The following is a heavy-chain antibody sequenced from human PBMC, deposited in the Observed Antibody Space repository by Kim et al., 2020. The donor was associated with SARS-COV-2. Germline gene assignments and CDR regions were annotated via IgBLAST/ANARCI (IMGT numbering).Heavy chain of an antibody. J-gene: IGHJ4*02. CDR3: AKDRLLLRYFDCPDY. D-gene: IGHD3-9*01. V-gene: IGHV3-33*06. CDR1: GFTFSSYG. CDR2: IWYDGSNK. Sequence: GGSLRLSCAASGFTFSSYGMHWVRQAPGKGLEWVAVIWYDGSNKYYADSVKGRFTISRDNSKNTLYLQMNSLRAEDTAVYYCAKDRLLLRYFDCPDYWGQGTLVTVSS.